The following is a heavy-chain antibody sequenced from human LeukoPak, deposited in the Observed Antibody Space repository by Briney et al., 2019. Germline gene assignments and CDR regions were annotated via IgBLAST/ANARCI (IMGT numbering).Heavy chain of an antibody. D-gene: IGHD6-19*01. J-gene: IGHJ4*02. CDR2: INPNSGGT. CDR3: ARSSGWYSGRGEDFDY. Sequence: GASVKVSCKASGYTFTGYYMHWVRQTPGQGLEWMGRINPNSGGTNYAQKFQGRVTMTRDTSISTAYMELSRLRSDDTAVYYCARSSGWYSGRGEDFDYWGQGTLVTVSS. V-gene: IGHV1-2*06. CDR1: GYTFTGYY.